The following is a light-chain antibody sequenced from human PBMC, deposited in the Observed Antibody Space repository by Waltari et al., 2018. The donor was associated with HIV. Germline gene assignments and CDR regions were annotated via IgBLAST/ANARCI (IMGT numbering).Light chain of an antibody. Sequence: QSALTQPASVSGSPGQSITISCTGTSSDVGGYDYVSWYQQHPGKAPKLMIYDVSNRPSGVSNRFSGSKSGNTASLTISGLQAEDEADYYCSSYTGSSTWVFGGGTKLTLL. V-gene: IGLV2-14*03. CDR3: SSYTGSSTWV. J-gene: IGLJ3*02. CDR2: DVS. CDR1: SSDVGGYDY.